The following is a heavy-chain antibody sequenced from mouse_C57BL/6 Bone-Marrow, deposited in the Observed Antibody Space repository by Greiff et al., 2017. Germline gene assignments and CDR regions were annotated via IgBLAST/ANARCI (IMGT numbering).Heavy chain of an antibody. V-gene: IGHV1-62-2*01. D-gene: IGHD1-1*01. Sequence: LEESGAELVKPGASVKLSCKASGYTFTEYTIHWVKQRSGQGLEWIGGFYPGSGSIKYNEKFKDKATLTADKSSSTASMELSSLTSDDSAVYFGARYGARITTEVPCYFDYWGQGTTLTVSS. J-gene: IGHJ2*01. CDR3: ARYGARITTEVPCYFDY. CDR2: FYPGSGSI. CDR1: GYTFTEYT.